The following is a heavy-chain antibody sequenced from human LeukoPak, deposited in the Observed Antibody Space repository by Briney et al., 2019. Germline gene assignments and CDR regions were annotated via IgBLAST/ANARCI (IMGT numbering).Heavy chain of an antibody. CDR1: GGSISGSSYY. CDR2: IYYTDNA. V-gene: IGHV4-39*01. J-gene: IGHJ4*02. CDR3: ARQLDTSGDYAGFFDS. Sequence: SETLSLTCTVSGGSISGSSYYWAWIRQPPGKGLEWIASIYYTDNAFDNWSLKSRVTILVHTSKNQFSLEVDSVTAADTAMYYCARQLDTSGDYAGFFDSWGQGALVTVSS. D-gene: IGHD3-9*01.